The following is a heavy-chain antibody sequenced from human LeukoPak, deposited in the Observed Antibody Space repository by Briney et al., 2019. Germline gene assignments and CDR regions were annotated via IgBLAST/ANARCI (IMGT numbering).Heavy chain of an antibody. CDR2: ISSSSSYI. CDR3: ARGGIGVVISDY. V-gene: IGHV3-21*01. D-gene: IGHD3-22*01. J-gene: IGHJ4*02. Sequence: GGSLRLSCAASGFTFSSYSMNWVRQAPGKGLEWVSSISSSSSYIYYADSVKGRFTISRDDAKNSLYLQMNSLRAEDTAVYYCARGGIGVVISDYWGQGTLVTVSS. CDR1: GFTFSSYS.